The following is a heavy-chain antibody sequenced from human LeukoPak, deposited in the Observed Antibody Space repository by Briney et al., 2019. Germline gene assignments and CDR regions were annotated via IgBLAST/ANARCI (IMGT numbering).Heavy chain of an antibody. Sequence: GGSLRPSCAASGFTFSSYSMNWVRQAPGKGLEWVSSISSSSSYIYYADSVKGRFTISRDNAKNSLYLQMNSLRAEDTAVYYCASRIAAAGTVEYWGQGTLVTVSS. J-gene: IGHJ4*02. CDR2: ISSSSSYI. D-gene: IGHD6-13*01. CDR1: GFTFSSYS. V-gene: IGHV3-21*01. CDR3: ASRIAAAGTVEY.